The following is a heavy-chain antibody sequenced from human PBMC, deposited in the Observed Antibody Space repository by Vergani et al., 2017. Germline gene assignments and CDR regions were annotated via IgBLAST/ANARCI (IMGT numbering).Heavy chain of an antibody. CDR1: GFTFSSYA. CDR3: AKGSKITAMVVGHYYYYYGMDV. J-gene: IGHJ6*02. D-gene: IGHD5-18*01. V-gene: IGHV3-23*01. CDR2: ISGSGGST. Sequence: EVQLLESGGGLVQPGGSLRLSCAASGFTFSSYAMSWVRQAPGKGLEWVSAISGSGGSTYYADSVKGRFPISRDNSKNTMYLQRNSLRAEDTAVYYCAKGSKITAMVVGHYYYYYGMDVWGQGTTVTVSS.